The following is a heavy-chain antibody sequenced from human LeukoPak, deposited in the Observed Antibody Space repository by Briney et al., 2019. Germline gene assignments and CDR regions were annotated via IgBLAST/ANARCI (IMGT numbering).Heavy chain of an antibody. CDR1: GYSIGTDYY. CDR2: IYNSGGT. J-gene: IGHJ5*02. Sequence: PSETLSLTCAVSGYSIGTDYYWGWIRQPPGKGLEWIGSIYNSGGTYYNPSLKSRITISVDTSKNQFSLKLSSVTAADTAVYYCARNSSSSSPPERYNWFDPWGQGTLVTVSS. CDR3: ARNSSSSSPPERYNWFDP. D-gene: IGHD6-6*01. V-gene: IGHV4-38-2*01.